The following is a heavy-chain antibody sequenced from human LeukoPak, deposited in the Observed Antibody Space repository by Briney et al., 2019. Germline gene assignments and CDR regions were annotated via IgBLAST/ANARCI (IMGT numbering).Heavy chain of an antibody. V-gene: IGHV3-23*01. Sequence: GGSLRLSCAASEFTFAGFAMSWVRRAPGKGLEWVSAITGSGVSTYYADSVKGRFTISRDDPKNMLYLQMNSLRAEDTAVYYCVKTHGDQRGWGQGTLVTVSS. CDR2: ITGSGVST. CDR1: EFTFAGFA. D-gene: IGHD4-17*01. CDR3: VKTHGDQRG. J-gene: IGHJ4*02.